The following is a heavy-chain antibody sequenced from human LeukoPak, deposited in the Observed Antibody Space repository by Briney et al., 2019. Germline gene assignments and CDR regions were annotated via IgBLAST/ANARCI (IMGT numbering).Heavy chain of an antibody. CDR2: HYYSGST. CDR3: ARQYFDNTGYYYFDS. CDR1: GGFITGSSYS. D-gene: IGHD3-22*01. J-gene: IGHJ4*02. V-gene: IGHV4-39*01. Sequence: SETLSLTCTVSGGFITGSSYSWGWIRQSPGKVLEWIGSHYYSGSTYYNPSLKSRVTMSADTSKNQFSLKLSSVTATDTAVYYCARQYFDNTGYYYFDSWGQGTLVTVSS.